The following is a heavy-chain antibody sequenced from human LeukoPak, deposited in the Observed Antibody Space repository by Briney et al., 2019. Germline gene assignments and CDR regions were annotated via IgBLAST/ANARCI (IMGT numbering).Heavy chain of an antibody. Sequence: ASVKVSCKASGYTFTGYYMHWVRQAPGQGLEWMGWINTNTGNPTYAQGFTGQFVFSLDTSVSTAYLQISSLKAEDTAVYYCARVPHWNHSWFDPWGQGTLVTVSS. CDR1: GYTFTGYY. CDR2: INTNTGNP. CDR3: ARVPHWNHSWFDP. D-gene: IGHD1-1*01. J-gene: IGHJ5*02. V-gene: IGHV7-4-1*02.